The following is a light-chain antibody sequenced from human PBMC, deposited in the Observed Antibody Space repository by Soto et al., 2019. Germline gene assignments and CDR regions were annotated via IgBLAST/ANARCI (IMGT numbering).Light chain of an antibody. J-gene: IGLJ2*01. CDR1: SSNIGAGYD. CDR2: GNS. Sequence: QSVLTQPPSVSGAPGQRATISCTGSSSNIGAGYDVHWYQQLPGTAPKLLIYGNSNRPSGVPDRFSGSKSGTSASLAITGLQAEDEADYYCQSYDSSLSGSSVVFGGGTKVTVL. CDR3: QSYDSSLSGSSVV. V-gene: IGLV1-40*01.